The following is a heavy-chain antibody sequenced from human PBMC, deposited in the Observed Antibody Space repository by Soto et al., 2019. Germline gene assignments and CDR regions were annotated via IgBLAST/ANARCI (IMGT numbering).Heavy chain of an antibody. CDR2: ISAYNGNT. CDR3: ARAYYYGSGNYYYYYYGMDV. Sequence: ASVTVSCKASGYTFTSYGISWVRQAPGQGLEWMGWISAYNGNTNYAQKLQGRVTMTTDTSTSTAYMELRSLRSDDTAVYYCARAYYYGSGNYYYYYYGMDVWGQGTTVTVSS. V-gene: IGHV1-18*01. D-gene: IGHD3-10*01. J-gene: IGHJ6*02. CDR1: GYTFTSYG.